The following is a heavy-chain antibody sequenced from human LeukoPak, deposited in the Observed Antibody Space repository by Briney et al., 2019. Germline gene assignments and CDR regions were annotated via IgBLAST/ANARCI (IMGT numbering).Heavy chain of an antibody. J-gene: IGHJ6*03. V-gene: IGHV3-30-3*01. Sequence: QSGGSLRLSCAASGFTFSTYAMHWVRQAPGKGLEWVAVISYDGSNKFYADSVKGRFTTSRDNSKNTLYLQMNSLRAEDTAMYYCARAPPLYYFYYYMDVWGEGTTVTVSS. CDR2: ISYDGSNK. CDR1: GFTFSTYA. CDR3: ARAPPLYYFYYYMDV.